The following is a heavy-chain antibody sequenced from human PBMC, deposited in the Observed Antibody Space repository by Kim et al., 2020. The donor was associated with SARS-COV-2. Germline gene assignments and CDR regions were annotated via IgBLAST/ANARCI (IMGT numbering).Heavy chain of an antibody. CDR1: GYTFTSYG. Sequence: ASVKVSCKASGYTFTSYGISWVRQAPGQGLEWMGWISAYNGNTNYAQKLQGRVTMTTDTSTSTAYMELRSLRSDDTAVYYCARAVKGVSAFGWFDPWGQGTLVTDSS. V-gene: IGHV1-18*01. CDR3: ARAVKGVSAFGWFDP. CDR2: ISAYNGNT. J-gene: IGHJ5*02. D-gene: IGHD3-10*01.